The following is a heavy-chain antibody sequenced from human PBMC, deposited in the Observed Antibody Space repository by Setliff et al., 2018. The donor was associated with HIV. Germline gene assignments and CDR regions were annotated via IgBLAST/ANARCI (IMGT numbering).Heavy chain of an antibody. J-gene: IGHJ6*03. CDR3: ARAFWSGYPFNMDV. CDR1: GGSINSYY. D-gene: IGHD3-3*01. CDR2: IYYSGST. Sequence: SETLSLTCSVSGGSINSYYWSWIRQPPGKGLEWVGYIYYSGSTMYNPSLESRVTISLDTSKNQLSLKLRSVTAADTAVYYCARAFWSGYPFNMDVWGKGTTVTVSS. V-gene: IGHV4-59*01.